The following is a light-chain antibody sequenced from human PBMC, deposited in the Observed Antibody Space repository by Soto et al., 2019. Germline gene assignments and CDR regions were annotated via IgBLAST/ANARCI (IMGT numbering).Light chain of an antibody. CDR2: DVS. CDR1: SSDVGRYNY. CDR3: SSFPSSSTFV. J-gene: IGLJ1*01. V-gene: IGLV2-14*03. Sequence: QSALAQPASVSGSRGQSITISCTGTSSDVGRYNYVSWFQQHPGKVPKLIIYDVSNWPSGVSDRFSGSKSGNTASLTISGLQPEDEADYYCSSFPSSSTFVFGTGTKVTVL.